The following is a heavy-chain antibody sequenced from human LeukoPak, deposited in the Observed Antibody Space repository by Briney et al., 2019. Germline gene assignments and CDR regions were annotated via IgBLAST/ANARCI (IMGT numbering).Heavy chain of an antibody. Sequence: GGSLRLSCAASGFTFSDYYMSWIRQAPGKGLEWVSALSGSGGSTYYADSVKGRFTISRDNSKNTLYLQMNSLRAEDTAVYYCAKDGMVRGVIFLYYYYMDVWGKGTTVTISS. CDR3: AKDGMVRGVIFLYYYYMDV. D-gene: IGHD3-10*01. J-gene: IGHJ6*03. V-gene: IGHV3-23*01. CDR2: LSGSGGST. CDR1: GFTFSDYY.